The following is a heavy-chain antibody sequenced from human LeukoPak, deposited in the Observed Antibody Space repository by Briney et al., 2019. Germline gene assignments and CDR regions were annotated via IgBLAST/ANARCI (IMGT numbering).Heavy chain of an antibody. CDR2: ISYDGSNK. CDR1: GFTFSSYG. CDR3: AEDSIAVAGYYYYGMDV. Sequence: GGSLRLSCAASGFTFSSYGMHWVRQAPGKGLEWVAVISYDGSNKYYADSVKGRFTISRDNSKNMLYLQMNSLRAEDTAVYYCAEDSIAVAGYYYYGMDVWGQGTTVTVSS. J-gene: IGHJ6*02. V-gene: IGHV3-30*18. D-gene: IGHD6-19*01.